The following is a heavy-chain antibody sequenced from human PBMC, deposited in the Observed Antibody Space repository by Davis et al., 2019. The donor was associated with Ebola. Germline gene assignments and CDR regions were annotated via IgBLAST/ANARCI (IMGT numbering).Heavy chain of an antibody. CDR3: AKGSTVTITWWFDP. D-gene: IGHD4-17*01. V-gene: IGHV3-23*01. Sequence: GGSLRLSCAASGFTFSSYSMNWVRQAPGKGLEWVSAISGSGGSTYYADSVKGRFTISRDNSKDTLYLQMNSLRAEDTAVYYCAKGSTVTITWWFDPWGQGTLVTVSS. CDR2: ISGSGGST. J-gene: IGHJ5*02. CDR1: GFTFSSYS.